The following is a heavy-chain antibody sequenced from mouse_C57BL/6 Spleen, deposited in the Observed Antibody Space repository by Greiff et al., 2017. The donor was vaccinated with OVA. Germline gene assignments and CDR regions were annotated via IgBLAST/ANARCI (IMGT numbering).Heavy chain of an antibody. Sequence: VKLQQSGPELVKPGASVKISCKASGYAFSSSWMNWVKQRPGKGLEWIGRIYPGDGDTNYNGKFKGKATLTADKSSSTAYMQLSSLTSEDSAVYFCARVTGKGWYFDVWGTGTTVTVSS. D-gene: IGHD4-1*01. CDR2: IYPGDGDT. J-gene: IGHJ1*03. CDR1: GYAFSSSW. CDR3: ARVTGKGWYFDV. V-gene: IGHV1-82*01.